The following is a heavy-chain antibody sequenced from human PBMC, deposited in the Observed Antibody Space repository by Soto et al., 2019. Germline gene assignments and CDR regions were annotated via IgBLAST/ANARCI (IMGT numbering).Heavy chain of an antibody. CDR2: ISYDGNNK. CDR1: GFTFSSYA. Sequence: QVQLVESGGGVVQPGRSLRLSCVASGFTFSSYAMYWVRQAPGKGLEWVAVISYDGNNKYYADSVKGRFTISRDNSKNTLHLQMTSLRLEDTAVYYCARAGCDGGSCYTLVGLRYGMDVWGQGTTVTVSS. J-gene: IGHJ6*02. CDR3: ARAGCDGGSCYTLVGLRYGMDV. D-gene: IGHD2-15*01. V-gene: IGHV3-30-3*01.